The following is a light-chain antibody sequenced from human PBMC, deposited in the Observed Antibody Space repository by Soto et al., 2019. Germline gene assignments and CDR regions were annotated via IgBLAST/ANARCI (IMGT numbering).Light chain of an antibody. Sequence: TQAAGTLSMSPGGRAILSCKASQSLSSSSLAWYQQQPGQAPRLLVGGASTRATGIPARYSGSGSGTEYTHTINSLQSEDCEFYYSQHYNNGPITFGQGTQLEIK. CDR3: QHYNNGPIT. CDR2: GAS. J-gene: IGKJ5*01. CDR1: QSLSSS. V-gene: IGKV3-15*01.